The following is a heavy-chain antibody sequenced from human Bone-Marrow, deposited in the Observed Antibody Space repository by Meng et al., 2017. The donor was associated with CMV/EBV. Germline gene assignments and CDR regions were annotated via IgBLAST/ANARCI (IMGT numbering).Heavy chain of an antibody. CDR2: IYYSGST. CDR3: ARGGLQFLEWFRSLYY. Sequence: SETLSLTCTVSGGSISSSSYYWGWIRQPPGKGLEWIGSIYYSGSTYYNPSLKSRVTISVDTSKNQFFLKLNSVTAADTAVYYCARGGLQFLEWFRSLYYWGQGTLVTVSS. J-gene: IGHJ4*02. CDR1: GGSISSSSYY. V-gene: IGHV4-39*07. D-gene: IGHD3-3*01.